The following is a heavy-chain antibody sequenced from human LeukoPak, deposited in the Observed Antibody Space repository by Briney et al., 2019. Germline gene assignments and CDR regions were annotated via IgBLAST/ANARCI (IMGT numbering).Heavy chain of an antibody. CDR2: IKSKTDGGTT. D-gene: IGHD2-15*01. Sequence: GGPLRLSCAASGFTFSNAWMSWVRQAPGKGLEWVGRIKSKTDGGTTDYAAPVKGRFTISRDDSKNTLYLQMNSLKTEDTAVYYCTTVVVVAAAFDYWGQGTLVTVSS. CDR1: GFTFSNAW. V-gene: IGHV3-15*01. J-gene: IGHJ4*02. CDR3: TTVVVVAAAFDY.